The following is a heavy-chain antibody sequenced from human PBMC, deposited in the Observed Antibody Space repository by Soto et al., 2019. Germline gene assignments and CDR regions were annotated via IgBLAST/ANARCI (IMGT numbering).Heavy chain of an antibody. CDR2: ISGSGGST. Sequence: GGSLRLSCVASGFTFSGNVMSWVRQAPGKGLEWISIISGSGGSTYYADSVKGRFTISRDNSNNTLYLQMHSLTAADTAVYYCARNGCGGDCYSSVAGNWFDPWGQGTLVTVSS. D-gene: IGHD2-21*02. CDR1: GFTFSGNV. J-gene: IGHJ5*02. V-gene: IGHV3-23*01. CDR3: ARNGCGGDCYSSVAGNWFDP.